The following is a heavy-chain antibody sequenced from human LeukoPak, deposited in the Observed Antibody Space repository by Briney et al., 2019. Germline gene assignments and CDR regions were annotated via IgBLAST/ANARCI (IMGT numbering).Heavy chain of an antibody. CDR3: ARELVPIAAASTIGWFDP. CDR1: GYTFTSYG. Sequence: ASVKVSCKASGYTFTSYGISWVRQAPGQGLEWMGWISAYNGNTNYAQKLQGRVTMTTDTSTSTAYMELRSLRSDDTAVYYCARELVPIAAASTIGWFDPWGQGTLVTVSS. CDR2: ISAYNGNT. J-gene: IGHJ5*02. V-gene: IGHV1-18*01. D-gene: IGHD6-13*01.